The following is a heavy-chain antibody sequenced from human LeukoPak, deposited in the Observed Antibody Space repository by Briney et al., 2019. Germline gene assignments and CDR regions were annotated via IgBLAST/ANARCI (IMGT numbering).Heavy chain of an antibody. D-gene: IGHD3-9*01. CDR1: GYSFTSYC. CDR3: PRLRILTGYSDDY. CDR2: IFPVDSDT. Sequence: GKPLKISCMGSGYSFTSYCIGWVRHMPGKGLEWMGIIFPVDSDTRYSPSFQGQVTISAAKSISTAYLQWRSLKASDTAMYYCPRLRILTGYSDDYWGQGTLVTVPS. V-gene: IGHV5-51*01. J-gene: IGHJ4*02.